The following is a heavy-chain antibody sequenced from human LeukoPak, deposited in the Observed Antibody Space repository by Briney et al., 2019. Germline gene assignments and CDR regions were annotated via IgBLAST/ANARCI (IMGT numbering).Heavy chain of an antibody. J-gene: IGHJ4*02. CDR3: AREGGYSGYDY. V-gene: IGHV3-21*01. Sequence: GGSLRLSCAASGFTFSSYSMNWVRQAPGKGLEWVSSISSSSYIYYADSVKGRFTISRDNAKNSLYLQMNSLRAEDTAVYYCAREGGYSGYDYWGQGTLVTVSS. D-gene: IGHD5-12*01. CDR1: GFTFSSYS. CDR2: ISSSSYI.